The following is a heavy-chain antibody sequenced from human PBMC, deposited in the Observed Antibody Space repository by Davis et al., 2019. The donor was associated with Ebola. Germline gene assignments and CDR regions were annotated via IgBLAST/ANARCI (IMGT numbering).Heavy chain of an antibody. CDR2: IKQDGSEK. CDR1: GFTFSSYW. D-gene: IGHD4-17*01. Sequence: GESLKISCAASGFTFSSYWMSWVRQAPGKGLEWVANIKQDGSEKYYVDSVKGRFTISRDNAKNTLYLQMNSLRAEDTAVYYCARDLVTNLRNYYYGMDVWGQGTTVTVSS. V-gene: IGHV3-7*01. CDR3: ARDLVTNLRNYYYGMDV. J-gene: IGHJ6*02.